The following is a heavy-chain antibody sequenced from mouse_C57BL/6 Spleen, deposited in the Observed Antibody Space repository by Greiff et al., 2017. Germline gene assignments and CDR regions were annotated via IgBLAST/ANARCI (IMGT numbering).Heavy chain of an antibody. V-gene: IGHV1-39*01. Sequence: VQLKQSGPELVKPGASVKISCKASGYSFTDYNMNWVKQSNGKSLEWIGVINPNYGTTSYNQKFKGKATLTVDQSSSTAYMQLNSLTSEDSAVYYCAREGLRRPYYYAMDYWGQGTSVTVSS. CDR1: GYSFTDYN. CDR3: AREGLRRPYYYAMDY. J-gene: IGHJ4*01. D-gene: IGHD2-4*01. CDR2: INPNYGTT.